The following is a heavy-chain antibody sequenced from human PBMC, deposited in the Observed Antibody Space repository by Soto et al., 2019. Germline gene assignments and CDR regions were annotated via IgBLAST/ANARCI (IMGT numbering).Heavy chain of an antibody. Sequence: GGSLRLSCAASGFTFSSYGMHWARQAPGKGLEWVAVISYDGSNKYYADSVKGRFTISRDNSKNTLYLQMDSLRAEDTAVYYCAKDWPSGSRPYYYGMDVWGQGTTVTVSS. V-gene: IGHV3-30*18. CDR1: GFTFSSYG. CDR3: AKDWPSGSRPYYYGMDV. CDR2: ISYDGSNK. J-gene: IGHJ6*02. D-gene: IGHD1-26*01.